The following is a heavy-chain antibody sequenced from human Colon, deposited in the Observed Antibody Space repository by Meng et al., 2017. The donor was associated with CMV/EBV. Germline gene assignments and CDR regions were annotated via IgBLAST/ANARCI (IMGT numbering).Heavy chain of an antibody. CDR3: ARVPVGATTPPVDY. Sequence: GGSLRLSCAASGFTFSSYSMNWVRQAPGKGLEWVSSISSSSSYIYYADSVKGRFTISRDNAKNSLYLQMNSLRAEDTAVYYCARVPVGATTPPVDYWGQGTLVTVS. CDR2: ISSSSSYI. CDR1: GFTFSSYS. D-gene: IGHD1-26*01. J-gene: IGHJ4*02. V-gene: IGHV3-21*01.